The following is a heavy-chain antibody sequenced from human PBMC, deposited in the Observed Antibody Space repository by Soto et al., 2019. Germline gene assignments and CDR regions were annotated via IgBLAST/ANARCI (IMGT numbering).Heavy chain of an antibody. CDR2: ISSSSSYI. D-gene: IGHD3-3*01. J-gene: IGHJ2*01. CDR1: GFTFSSYS. CDR3: ARTLRFLEWLLWYFDL. V-gene: IGHV3-21*01. Sequence: GGSLRLSCAASGFTFSSYSMNWVRQAPGKGLEWVSSISSSSSYIYYADSVKGRFTISRDTAKNSLYLQMNSLRAEDTSVYYCARTLRFLEWLLWYFDLWGRGTLVTVSS.